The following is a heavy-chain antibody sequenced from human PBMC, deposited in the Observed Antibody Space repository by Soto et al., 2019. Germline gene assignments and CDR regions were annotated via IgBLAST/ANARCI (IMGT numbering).Heavy chain of an antibody. D-gene: IGHD5-18*01. CDR3: ARENSVQAWLHHFDH. V-gene: IGHV3-48*03. CDR1: GFSFSSFA. J-gene: IGHJ4*02. Sequence: GGSLRLSCEASGFSFSSFAMNWVRQAPGRGLEWVSYISDDGASIYYADSLKGRFTISRDNAKNSLSLQMNNLRAEDTAVYYCARENSVQAWLHHFDHWGRGTLVTVPS. CDR2: ISDDGASI.